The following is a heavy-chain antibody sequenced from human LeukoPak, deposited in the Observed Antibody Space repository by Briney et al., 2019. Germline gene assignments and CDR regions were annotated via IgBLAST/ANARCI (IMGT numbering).Heavy chain of an antibody. D-gene: IGHD6-19*01. CDR1: GGTFSSYA. J-gene: IGHJ4*02. Sequence: SVKVSCKASGGTFSSYAISWVRQAPGQGLEWMGRIIPILGIANYAQKFQGRVTITADKSTSTAYMELSSLRSEDTAVYYCARELAVAGTRYFDYWGQGTLVTVSS. V-gene: IGHV1-69*04. CDR2: IIPILGIA. CDR3: ARELAVAGTRYFDY.